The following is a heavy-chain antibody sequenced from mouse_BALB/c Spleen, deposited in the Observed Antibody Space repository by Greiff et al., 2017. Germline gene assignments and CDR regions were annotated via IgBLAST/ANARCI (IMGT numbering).Heavy chain of an antibody. D-gene: IGHD1-1*01. CDR1: GYTFTDYW. V-gene: IGHV1-69*01. J-gene: IGHJ1*01. Sequence: QVQLQQPGAELVMPGASVKMSCKASGYTFTDYWMHWVKQRPGQGLEWIGAIDTSDSYTSYNQKFKGKATLTADKSSSTAYMQLSSLTSEDSAVYFCARGKVEGYFDVWGAGTTVTVSS. CDR2: IDTSDSYT. CDR3: ARGKVEGYFDV.